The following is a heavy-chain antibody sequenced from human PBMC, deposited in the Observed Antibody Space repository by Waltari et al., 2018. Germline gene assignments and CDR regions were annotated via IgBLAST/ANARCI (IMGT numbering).Heavy chain of an antibody. CDR3: ARWLDEGNYYYYYMDV. Sequence: QVQLVQSGAEVKKPGSSVKVSCKASGGTFSSYAISWVRQAPGQGLEWMGGILPIFGTANYAQKCQGRGTITADESTSTAYMELSSLRSEDTAVYYCARWLDEGNYYYYYMDVWGKGTTVTVSS. J-gene: IGHJ6*03. CDR2: ILPIFGTA. D-gene: IGHD3-10*01. CDR1: GGTFSSYA. V-gene: IGHV1-69*01.